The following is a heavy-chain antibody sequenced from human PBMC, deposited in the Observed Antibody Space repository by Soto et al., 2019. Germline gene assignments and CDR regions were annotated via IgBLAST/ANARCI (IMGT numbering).Heavy chain of an antibody. Sequence: GEDQKISCKGSGYSFNSCWISWERQMPGKGLARMGRVDPSDSYTNYSPSFQGHVTISADKSISTAYLQWSSLEASDPAIDGCASRGYRYCCRYWGK. J-gene: IGHJ6*03. V-gene: IGHV5-10-1*01. CDR3: ASRGYRYCCRY. CDR2: VDPSDSYT. CDR1: GYSFNSCW. D-gene: IGHD5-18*01.